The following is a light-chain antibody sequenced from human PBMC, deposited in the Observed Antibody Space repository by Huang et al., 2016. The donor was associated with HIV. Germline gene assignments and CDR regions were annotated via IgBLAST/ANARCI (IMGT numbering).Light chain of an antibody. Sequence: EIVLTQSPGTLFLSPGERATLPFRASQSVSSNYLAWYQQKPGQAPKLLIYGASSRATGIPDRFSGSGSGTDFTLTISRLEPEDFAVYYCQQYGSSPQTFGQGTKLEIK. CDR1: QSVSSNY. V-gene: IGKV3-20*01. CDR3: QQYGSSPQT. J-gene: IGKJ2*01. CDR2: GAS.